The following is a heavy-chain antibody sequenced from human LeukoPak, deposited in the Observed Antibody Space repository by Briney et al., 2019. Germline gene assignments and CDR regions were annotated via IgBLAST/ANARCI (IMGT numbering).Heavy chain of an antibody. Sequence: PGGSLRLSCEASGFTFSSYAMSWVRQAPGKGLEWVSSISDSGGNMYYADSVKGRFTISRDSSKNTLYLQMNSLRAEDTAVYYCAKGRVAGPLTPSDYWGQGTLVTVSS. CDR2: ISDSGGNM. CDR1: GFTFSSYA. CDR3: AKGRVAGPLTPSDY. D-gene: IGHD6-19*01. V-gene: IGHV3-23*01. J-gene: IGHJ4*02.